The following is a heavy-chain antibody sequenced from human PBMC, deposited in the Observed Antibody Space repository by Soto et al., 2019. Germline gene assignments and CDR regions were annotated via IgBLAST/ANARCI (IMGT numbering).Heavy chain of an antibody. CDR3: ARGLFGYGDGIYPSPDNWFDP. V-gene: IGHV4-30-2*06. D-gene: IGHD5-18*01. CDR2: VYYSGTT. J-gene: IGHJ5*02. CDR1: GGSMYLGSHS. Sequence: SETLSLTCSLSGGSMYLGSHSWNWIRQSAEKGLEWIGFVYYSGTTYYNPALSSRVTISVDRAKSQFSLHLRSVTAADTAVYFCARGLFGYGDGIYPSPDNWFDPWSQGTLVTVSS.